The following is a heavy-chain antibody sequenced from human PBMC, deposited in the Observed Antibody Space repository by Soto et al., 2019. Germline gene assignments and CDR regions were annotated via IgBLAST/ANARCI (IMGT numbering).Heavy chain of an antibody. V-gene: IGHV1-18*04. D-gene: IGHD5-18*01. Sequence: GASVKVSCKASGYTFTTYGISWVRQAPGQGLEWMGWISVYNGNTKYAKKFQGRVTMTTDTSTSTAYMELRSLRSDDTAVYYCAVVGYGFYYYYGMDVWGQGTTVTVSS. CDR2: ISVYNGNT. J-gene: IGHJ6*02. CDR3: AVVGYGFYYYYGMDV. CDR1: GYTFTTYG.